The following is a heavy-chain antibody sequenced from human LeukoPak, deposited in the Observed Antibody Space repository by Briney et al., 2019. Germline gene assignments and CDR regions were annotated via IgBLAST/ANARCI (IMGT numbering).Heavy chain of an antibody. CDR3: ASAYGGFYWYFDL. CDR1: GGTFSSYA. CDR2: IVPILDIE. Sequence: SVKVSCKASGGTFSSYAISWVRQAPGQGLEWMGRIVPILDIENYARKFQGRVTITADKSTTTVYMELSSLRSEDTAVYYCASAYGGFYWYFDLWGRGTLVTVSS. D-gene: IGHD4-23*01. V-gene: IGHV1-69*04. J-gene: IGHJ2*01.